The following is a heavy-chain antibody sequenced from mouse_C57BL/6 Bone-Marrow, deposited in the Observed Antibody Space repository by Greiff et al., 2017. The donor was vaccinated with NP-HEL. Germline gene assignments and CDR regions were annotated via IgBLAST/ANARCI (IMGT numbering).Heavy chain of an antibody. CDR1: GFNIKDDY. Sequence: VQLQQSGAELVRPGASVKLSCTASGFNIKDDYMHWVKQRPEQGLEWIGWIDPENGDTEYASKFQGQATITEDTSSNTAYLPLSSLTSEDTAVYYCTGLSSYGEYYFENRGQGTTLTVSP. CDR2: IDPENGDT. D-gene: IGHD1-1*01. V-gene: IGHV14-4*01. CDR3: TGLSSYGEYYFEN. J-gene: IGHJ2*01.